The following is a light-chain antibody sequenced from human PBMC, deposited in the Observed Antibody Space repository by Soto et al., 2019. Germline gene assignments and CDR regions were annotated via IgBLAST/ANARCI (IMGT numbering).Light chain of an antibody. CDR1: QSLLHNNGYNY. Sequence: DIVMTQSPLSLPVSPGEPASISCRSSQSLLHNNGYNYLDWYLQKPGQSPQLLIYLGSNRASGVPDRFSGSGSGADFTLKISRVEAEDVGAYYCMQALQTPLYTFGQGTKLEIK. J-gene: IGKJ2*01. V-gene: IGKV2-28*01. CDR2: LGS. CDR3: MQALQTPLYT.